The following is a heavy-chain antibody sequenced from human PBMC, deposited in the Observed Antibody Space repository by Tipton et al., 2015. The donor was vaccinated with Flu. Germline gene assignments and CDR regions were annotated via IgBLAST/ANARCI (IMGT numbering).Heavy chain of an antibody. CDR1: GGSISSYY. J-gene: IGHJ3*02. V-gene: IGHV4-59*01. Sequence: TLSLTCTVSGGSISSYYWSWIRQPPGKGLEWIGYIYYSGSTNYNPSLKSRVTIPVDTSKNQFSLKLSSVTAADTAVYYCATTYYYDSSGYFIAFDIWGQGTMVTVSS. CDR2: IYYSGST. D-gene: IGHD3-22*01. CDR3: ATTYYYDSSGYFIAFDI.